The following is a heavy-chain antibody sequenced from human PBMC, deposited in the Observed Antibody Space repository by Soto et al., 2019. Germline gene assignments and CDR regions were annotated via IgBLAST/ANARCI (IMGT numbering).Heavy chain of an antibody. D-gene: IGHD2-15*01. Sequence: QLQLQESGPGLVKPSETLSLTCTVSGGSMRSNTYYWGWIRQPPGKGLEWIGSIYYGGSTYYNPSPKSRVTISVDPAKNQFSLKLSSVTAADTAVYFCARQETGYCRGGSCYSFDQWGQGTLVTVSS. J-gene: IGHJ4*02. V-gene: IGHV4-39*01. CDR1: GGSMRSNTYY. CDR3: ARQETGYCRGGSCYSFDQ. CDR2: IYYGGST.